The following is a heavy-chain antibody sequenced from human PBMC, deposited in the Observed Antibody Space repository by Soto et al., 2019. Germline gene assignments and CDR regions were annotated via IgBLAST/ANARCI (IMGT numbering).Heavy chain of an antibody. J-gene: IGHJ3*02. CDR3: AKRLDPVWGGEAFDN. V-gene: IGHV3-23*01. D-gene: IGHD3-16*01. CDR2: ISGSGGST. CDR1: GFTFSSYA. Sequence: GGSLRLSCAASGFTFSSYAMSWVRQAPGKGLEWVSAISGSGGSTYYADSVKGRFTISRNNSKNTLYLQMNSLRAEDAAVYYCAKRLDPVWGGEAFDNWGQGTMVTVSS.